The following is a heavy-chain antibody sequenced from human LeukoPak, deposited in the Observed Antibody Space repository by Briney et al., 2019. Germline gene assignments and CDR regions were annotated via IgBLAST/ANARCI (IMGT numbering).Heavy chain of an antibody. CDR2: ISASGGST. V-gene: IGHV3-23*01. D-gene: IGHD1-7*01. J-gene: IGHJ4*02. CDR1: GFTFNNYG. Sequence: PGGSLGLSCAAPGFTFNNYGMAWVRPVPGKGLEWVSAISASGGSTYYTDSVKGRFTISRDNSKNTLYLQMSSLRAEDTAVYYCAKDAPGNYGTVWGQGTLVTVSS. CDR3: AKDAPGNYGTV.